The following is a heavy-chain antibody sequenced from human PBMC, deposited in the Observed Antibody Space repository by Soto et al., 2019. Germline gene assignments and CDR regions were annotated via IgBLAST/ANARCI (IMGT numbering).Heavy chain of an antibody. Sequence: EVQLLESGGGLVQPGGSLRLSCAASGFTFSSYAMSWVRQAPGKGLEWVSAISGSGGSTYYADSVKGRFTISRDNSKNTLYLQMNSLRAEDTAVYYCAKLVAGDYYDSSGYYPDLCFDYWGQGTLVTVSS. D-gene: IGHD3-22*01. CDR2: ISGSGGST. CDR1: GFTFSSYA. CDR3: AKLVAGDYYDSSGYYPDLCFDY. J-gene: IGHJ4*02. V-gene: IGHV3-23*01.